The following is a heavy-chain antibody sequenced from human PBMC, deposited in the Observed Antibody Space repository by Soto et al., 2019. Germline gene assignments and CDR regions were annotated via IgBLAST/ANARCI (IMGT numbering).Heavy chain of an antibody. CDR3: ARQTYYDILTGYYKFDY. CDR2: IDPSDSYT. J-gene: IGHJ4*02. D-gene: IGHD3-9*01. CDR1: GYSFTSYW. Sequence: PGESLKISCQGSGYSFTSYWISWVRQMPGKGLEWMGRIDPSDSYTNYSPSFRGHVTISADKSISTAYLQWSSLKASDTAMYYCARQTYYDILTGYYKFDYWGQGTLVTVS. V-gene: IGHV5-10-1*01.